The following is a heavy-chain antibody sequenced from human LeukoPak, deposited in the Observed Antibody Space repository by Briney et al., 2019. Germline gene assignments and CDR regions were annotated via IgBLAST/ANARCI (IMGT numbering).Heavy chain of an antibody. CDR2: ISGGDGRT. CDR1: GITFSTSG. V-gene: IGHV3-23*01. D-gene: IGHD5-24*01. J-gene: IGHJ4*02. Sequence: PGGSLRLSCATSGITFSTSGFSWVRQAPGKGLEWVSGISGGDGRTYYADSVRGRFTITRDNSKKTVDLQMNSLRAEDTAVYYCAWGWLQPFDYWGQGTLVTVSS. CDR3: AWGWLQPFDY.